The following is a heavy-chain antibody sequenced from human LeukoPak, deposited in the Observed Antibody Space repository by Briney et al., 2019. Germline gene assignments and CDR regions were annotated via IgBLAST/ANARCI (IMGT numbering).Heavy chain of an antibody. D-gene: IGHD6-13*01. CDR2: IDTQSQTV. Sequence: GGSLRLSCTVSGVSFNSFYMNWVRQAPGKGLEWISYIDTQSQTVYYADSMRGRFTISRDNAKNSLYLQINSLRDEDTAVYYCTTDLSRTAGHWGQGTLVSVSS. J-gene: IGHJ4*02. V-gene: IGHV3-48*02. CDR3: TTDLSRTAGH. CDR1: GVSFNSFY.